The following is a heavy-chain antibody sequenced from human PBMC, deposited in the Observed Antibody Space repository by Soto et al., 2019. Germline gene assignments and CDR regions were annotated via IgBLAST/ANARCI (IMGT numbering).Heavy chain of an antibody. CDR1: GFTFDDYA. CDR2: ISWNSGSI. Sequence: GGSLSLSCAASGFTFDDYAMHWVRQAPGKGLEWVSGISWNSGSIGYADSVKGRFTISRDNAKNSLYLQWSSLKASDTAMYYCARHADILTGLMGMDVWGQGTTVTVS. D-gene: IGHD3-9*01. V-gene: IGHV3-9*01. CDR3: ARHADILTGLMGMDV. J-gene: IGHJ6*02.